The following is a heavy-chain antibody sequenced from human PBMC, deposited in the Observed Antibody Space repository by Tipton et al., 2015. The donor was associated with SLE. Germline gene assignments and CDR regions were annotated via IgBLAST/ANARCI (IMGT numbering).Heavy chain of an antibody. CDR1: GFTFSSYA. J-gene: IGHJ6*03. D-gene: IGHD6-19*01. Sequence: SLRLSCAASGFTFSSYAMHWVRQAPGKGLEWVAVISYDGSNKYYADFVKGRFTISRDNSKNTLYLQMNSLRAEDTAVYYCAREYTSGYFYMDVWGKGTTVTVSS. CDR3: AREYTSGYFYMDV. CDR2: ISYDGSNK. V-gene: IGHV3-30-3*01.